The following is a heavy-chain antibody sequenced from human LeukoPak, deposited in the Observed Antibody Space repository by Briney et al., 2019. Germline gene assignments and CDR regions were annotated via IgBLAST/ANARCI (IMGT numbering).Heavy chain of an antibody. CDR3: ARLEVVTIFWDWFDP. V-gene: IGHV5-51*01. J-gene: IGHJ5*02. CDR1: GYSFTSYW. CDR2: IYPGDSDT. D-gene: IGHD3-3*01. Sequence: GESLKISCKGSGYSFTSYWIGWVRQMPGKGLEWMGIIYPGDSDTRYSPSFQGQVTISADKSISTAYLQWSSLKASDTAMYYCARLEVVTIFWDWFDPWGQGTLVTVSS.